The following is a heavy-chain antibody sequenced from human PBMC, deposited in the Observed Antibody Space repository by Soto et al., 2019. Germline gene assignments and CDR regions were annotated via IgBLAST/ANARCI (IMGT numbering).Heavy chain of an antibody. D-gene: IGHD3-10*01. CDR3: ATSYGSGYRAFDS. CDR2: INPILSMS. J-gene: IGHJ4*02. V-gene: IGHV1-69*02. CDR1: GDTFNFYS. Sequence: QVQLVQSGADVQRPGSSVRVSCKASGDTFNFYSINWVRQAPGLGLQWMGRINPILSMSNYAPRFQGRVTMTADKSTSTAYTELSSLRSEDTAMYYCATSYGSGYRAFDSWGQGALVTVSS.